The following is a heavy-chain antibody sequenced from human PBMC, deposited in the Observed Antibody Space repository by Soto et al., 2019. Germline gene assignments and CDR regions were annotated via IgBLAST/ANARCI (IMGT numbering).Heavy chain of an antibody. V-gene: IGHV3-53*04. CDR2: IYSGGST. Sequence: GGSLRLSCAASGFTVSSNYMSWVRQAPGKGLEWVSVIYSGGSTYYADSVKGRFTISRHNSKNTLYLQMNSLRAEDTAVYYCVRVKRGYSGYDLHYYMDVWGKGTTVTVSS. CDR3: VRVKRGYSGYDLHYYMDV. CDR1: GFTVSSNY. D-gene: IGHD5-12*01. J-gene: IGHJ6*03.